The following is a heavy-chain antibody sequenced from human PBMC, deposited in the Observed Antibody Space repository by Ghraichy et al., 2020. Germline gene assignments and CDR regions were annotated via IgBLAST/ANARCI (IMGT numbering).Heavy chain of an antibody. J-gene: IGHJ4*02. Sequence: GGSLRLSCAASGFTFSTYAMSWVRQAPGKGLEWVSTIGGRGDRTYYVDSVKGRLTISRDNVKNTLYMQLNSLRAEDTAVYYCAKEILPGYFDYWGQGTLVTVSS. CDR2: IGGRGDRT. V-gene: IGHV3-23*01. CDR1: GFTFSTYA. CDR3: AKEILPGYFDY.